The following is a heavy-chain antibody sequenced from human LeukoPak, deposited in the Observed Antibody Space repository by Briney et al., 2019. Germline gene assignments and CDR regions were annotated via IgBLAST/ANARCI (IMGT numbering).Heavy chain of an antibody. CDR2: IYSGGST. CDR3: ARGGSYLSAFDI. Sequence: QPGGPLRLSCAASGFTVSSNYMSWVRQAPGKGLEWVSIIYSGGSTFYADSVKGRFTISRDNSKNTLYLQMNSLRAEDTAVYYCARGGSYLSAFDIWGQGTMVTVSS. CDR1: GFTVSSNY. V-gene: IGHV3-53*01. J-gene: IGHJ3*02. D-gene: IGHD1-26*01.